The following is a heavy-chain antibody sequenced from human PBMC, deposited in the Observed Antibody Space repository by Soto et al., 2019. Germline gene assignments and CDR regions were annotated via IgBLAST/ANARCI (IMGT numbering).Heavy chain of an antibody. D-gene: IGHD3-22*01. Sequence: GGSVEVSCQGSGYTFTSHYMPLGRQAPGQGLEWMGIINPSGGSTSYAQKFQGRVTMTRDTSTSTVYMELSSLRSEDTAVYYCARDYYDSSGFWLVAYWGQGTLVTVSS. J-gene: IGHJ4*02. CDR3: ARDYYDSSGFWLVAY. CDR1: GYTFTSHY. V-gene: IGHV1-46*01. CDR2: INPSGGST.